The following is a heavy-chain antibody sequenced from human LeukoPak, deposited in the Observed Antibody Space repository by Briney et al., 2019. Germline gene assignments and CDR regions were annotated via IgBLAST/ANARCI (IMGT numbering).Heavy chain of an antibody. CDR1: GFTFSNAW. J-gene: IGHJ6*02. D-gene: IGHD3-3*01. V-gene: IGHV3-23*01. CDR3: ARRFLEWSETYYYGMDV. Sequence: SGGSLRLSCAASGFTFSNAWMTWVRQAPGKGLEWVSAISGSGGSTYYADSVKGRFTISRDNSKNTLYLQMNSLRAEDTAVYYCARRFLEWSETYYYGMDVWGQGTTVTVSS. CDR2: ISGSGGST.